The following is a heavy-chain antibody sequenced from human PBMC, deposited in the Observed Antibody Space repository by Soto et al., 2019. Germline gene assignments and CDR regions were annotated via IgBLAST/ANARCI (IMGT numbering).Heavy chain of an antibody. V-gene: IGHV3-9*01. J-gene: IGHJ6*03. CDR2: ISWNSGSI. CDR3: ATSRRQWLGDYYYYYMDV. CDR1: EFTYDDYA. D-gene: IGHD6-19*01. Sequence: GGSLRLSCAASEFTYDDYAMHWVRQAPGKGLEWVSGISWNSGSIGYADSVKGRFTISRDNAKNSLYLQMNSLRAEDTALYYCATSRRQWLGDYYYYYMDVWGKGTTVTVSS.